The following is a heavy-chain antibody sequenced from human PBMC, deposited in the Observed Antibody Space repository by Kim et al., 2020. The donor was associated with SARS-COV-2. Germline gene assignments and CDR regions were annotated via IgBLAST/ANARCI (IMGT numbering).Heavy chain of an antibody. D-gene: IGHD4-17*01. V-gene: IGHV3-21*01. CDR3: AVNTVTTGYFDY. CDR1: GFTFSSYS. Sequence: GGSLRLSCAASGFTFSSYSMNWVRQAPGKGLEWVSSISSSSSYIYYADSVKGRFTISRDNAKNSLYLQMNSLRAEDTAVYYCAVNTVTTGYFDYWGQGTLVTVSS. J-gene: IGHJ4*02. CDR2: ISSSSSYI.